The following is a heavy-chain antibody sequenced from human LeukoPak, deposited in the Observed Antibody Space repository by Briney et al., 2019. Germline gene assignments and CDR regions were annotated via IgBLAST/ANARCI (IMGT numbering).Heavy chain of an antibody. CDR2: ISYDGSNK. CDR1: GFTFSSYG. Sequence: PGGSLRLSCAASGFTFSSYGMHWVRQAPGKGLEWVAVISYDGSNKYYADSVKGRFTISRDNSKNTLYLQMNSLRAEDTAVYYCAKDGDIAAAGTWGQGTLVTISS. D-gene: IGHD6-13*01. V-gene: IGHV3-30*18. CDR3: AKDGDIAAAGT. J-gene: IGHJ4*02.